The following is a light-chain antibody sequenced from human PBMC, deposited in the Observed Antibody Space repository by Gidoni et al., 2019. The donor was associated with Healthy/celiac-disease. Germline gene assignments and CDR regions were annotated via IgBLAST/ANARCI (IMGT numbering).Light chain of an antibody. J-gene: IGKJ1*01. CDR3: QQYGSSPLT. CDR1: QSVSSSY. Sequence: ELVLTHSPGTLSLSPGERATLSCRASQSVSSSYLAWYQQKPGQDPRLLIYGASSRATGIPDRFSGSGSGIDFTLTISRLEPEDFAVYYCQQYGSSPLTFGQGTKVEIK. V-gene: IGKV3-20*01. CDR2: GAS.